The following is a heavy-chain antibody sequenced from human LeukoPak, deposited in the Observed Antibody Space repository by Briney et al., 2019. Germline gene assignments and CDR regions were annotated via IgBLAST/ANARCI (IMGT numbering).Heavy chain of an antibody. J-gene: IGHJ4*02. D-gene: IGHD1-26*01. CDR2: IYYTGST. CDR1: GGSISSYY. CDR3: ARTLSRWDPFDY. Sequence: SETLSLTCTVSGGSISSYYWSWIRQPPGKGLEWIGYIYYTGSTNYNPSLKSRVIISLDTSKNQFSLKLSSVTAADTAVYYCARTLSRWDPFDYWGQGTLITVSS. V-gene: IGHV4-59*01.